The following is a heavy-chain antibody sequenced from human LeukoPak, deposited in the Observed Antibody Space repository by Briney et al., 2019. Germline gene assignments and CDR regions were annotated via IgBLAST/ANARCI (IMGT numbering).Heavy chain of an antibody. CDR2: IYYSGST. V-gene: IGHV4-59*01. CDR3: ARERGRSYGSVPYYYYYMDV. CDR1: GGSISSCY. D-gene: IGHD5-18*01. Sequence: PSETLSLTCTVSGGSISSCYWSWIRQPPGKGLEWIGYIYYSGSTNYNPSLKSRVTISVDTSKNQFSLKLSSVTAADTAVYYCARERGRSYGSVPYYYYYMDVWGKGTTVTVSS. J-gene: IGHJ6*03.